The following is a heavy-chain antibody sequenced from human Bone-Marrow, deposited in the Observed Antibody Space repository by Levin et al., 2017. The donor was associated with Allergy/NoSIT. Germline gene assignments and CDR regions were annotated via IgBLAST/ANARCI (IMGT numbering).Heavy chain of an antibody. CDR1: GFTFSDAW. CDR2: IKGQPDGETT. Sequence: GGSLRLSCVASGFTFSDAWMSWVRQAPGKGLEWVGRIKGQPDGETTDYAAPVKGRFTISRDDSKNTLFLHMNSLKIEDTAVYYCTKLRWFQNWFDPWGQGTLVTVSS. V-gene: IGHV3-15*01. CDR3: TKLRWFQNWFDP. J-gene: IGHJ5*02. D-gene: IGHD4-23*01.